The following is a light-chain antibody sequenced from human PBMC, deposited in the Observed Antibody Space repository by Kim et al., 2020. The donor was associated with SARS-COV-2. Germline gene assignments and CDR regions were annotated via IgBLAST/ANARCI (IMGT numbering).Light chain of an antibody. CDR3: QQLNSYPLT. J-gene: IGKJ4*01. V-gene: IGKV1-9*01. Sequence: IQLTQSPSSLSASVGDRVTITCRASQGISSYLAWYQQKPGKAPELLIYAASTLQSGVPSRFSGSGSGTDFTLTTSSLQPEDFATYYCQQLNSYPLTFGGGTKVEIK. CDR1: QGISSY. CDR2: AAS.